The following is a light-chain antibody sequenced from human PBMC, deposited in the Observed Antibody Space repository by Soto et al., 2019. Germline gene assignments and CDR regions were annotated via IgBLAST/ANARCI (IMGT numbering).Light chain of an antibody. CDR1: QSVSSSY. CDR2: GAS. V-gene: IGKV3-20*01. J-gene: IGKJ1*01. Sequence: EIVLTQSPGTLSLSPGERATLSCRASQSVSSSYLAWYQQKPGQAPRLLIYGASSRATGIPDRFSGSGSGTDFNLTISSLEPEDFAVYYCQQYGSSPEKFGQGTKVEIK. CDR3: QQYGSSPEK.